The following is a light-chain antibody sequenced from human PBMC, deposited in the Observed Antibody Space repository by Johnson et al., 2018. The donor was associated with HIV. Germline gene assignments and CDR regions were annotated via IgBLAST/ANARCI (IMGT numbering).Light chain of an antibody. CDR1: SSNIGNNY. V-gene: IGLV1-51*01. J-gene: IGLJ1*01. CDR3: GTWDSSLIAGTRYV. Sequence: QSILTQPPSVSAAPGQKVTISWSGSSSNIGNNYVSWYQQLPGTAPKLLIYDNNKRPSGIPDRFSGSKSGTSATLGITGLQTGDEADYYCGTWDSSLIAGTRYVFGTGSKVTGL. CDR2: DNN.